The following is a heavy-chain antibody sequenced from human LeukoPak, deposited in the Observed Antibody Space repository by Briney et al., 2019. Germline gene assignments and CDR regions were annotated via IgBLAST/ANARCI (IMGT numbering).Heavy chain of an antibody. CDR3: ARDLYRTGDAFDI. D-gene: IGHD3/OR15-3a*01. CDR2: IYSGGSA. Sequence: PGGSLRLSCAASGFTVSSNYMSWVRQAPGKGLEWVSVIYSGGSAYYADSVKGRFTISRDNSKNTLYLQMNSLRAEDTAVYYCARDLYRTGDAFDIWGQGTMVTVSS. J-gene: IGHJ3*02. V-gene: IGHV3-66*01. CDR1: GFTVSSNY.